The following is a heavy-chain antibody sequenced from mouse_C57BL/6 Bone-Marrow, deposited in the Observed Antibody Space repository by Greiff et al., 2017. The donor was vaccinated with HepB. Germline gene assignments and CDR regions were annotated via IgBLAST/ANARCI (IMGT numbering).Heavy chain of an antibody. D-gene: IGHD2-3*01. CDR3: ARGNDGYYPAWFAY. CDR2: FHPYNDDT. Sequence: QVTLKVSGAELVKPGASVKMSCKASGYTFTTYPIEWMKQNHGKSLEWIGNFHPYNDDTKYNEKFKGKATLTVEKSSSTVYLELSRLTSDDSAVYYCARGNDGYYPAWFAYWGQGTLVTVSA. J-gene: IGHJ3*01. V-gene: IGHV1-47*01. CDR1: GYTFTTYP.